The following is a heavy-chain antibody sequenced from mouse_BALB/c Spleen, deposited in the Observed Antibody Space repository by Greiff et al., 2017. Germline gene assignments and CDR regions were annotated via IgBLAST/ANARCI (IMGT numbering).Heavy chain of an antibody. J-gene: IGHJ4*01. CDR1: GYTFTSYT. Sequence: VQLKQSGAELARPGASVKMSCKASGYTFTSYTMHWVKQRPGQGLEWIGYINPSSGYTNYNQKFKDKATLTADKSSSTAYMQLSSLTSEDSAVYYCARSAVKDYAMDYWGQGTSVTVSS. CDR3: ARSAVKDYAMDY. V-gene: IGHV1-4*01. CDR2: INPSSGYT. D-gene: IGHD1-1*01.